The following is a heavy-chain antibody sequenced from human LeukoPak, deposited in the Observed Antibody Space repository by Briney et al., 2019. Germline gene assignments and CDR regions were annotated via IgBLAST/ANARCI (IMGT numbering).Heavy chain of an antibody. CDR3: ARDSQLSRAYAFDI. Sequence: ASVKVSCKASGYTFTGYYIHWVRQAPGQGREWMGWINPNSGGTNYAQKFPGRVTMTRDTSISTAYMELSRLRSDDTAVYYCARDSQLSRAYAFDISGQGTMVTVSS. J-gene: IGHJ3*02. D-gene: IGHD2-2*01. V-gene: IGHV1-2*02. CDR2: INPNSGGT. CDR1: GYTFTGYY.